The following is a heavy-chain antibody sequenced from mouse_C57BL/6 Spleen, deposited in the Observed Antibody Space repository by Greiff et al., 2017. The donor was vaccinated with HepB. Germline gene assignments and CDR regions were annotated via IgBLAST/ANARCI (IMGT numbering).Heavy chain of an antibody. CDR2: IYPGGGYT. J-gene: IGHJ1*03. Sequence: QVQLQQSGAELVRPGTSVKMSCKASGYTFTNYWIGWAKQRPGHGLEWIGEIYPGGGYTNYNEKFKGKATLTADKSSSTAYMQFSSLTSEDSAIYYCAREGDWAVWSFAVWGTGTTVTVSS. D-gene: IGHD4-1*01. CDR1: GYTFTNYW. CDR3: AREGDWAVWSFAV. V-gene: IGHV1-63*01.